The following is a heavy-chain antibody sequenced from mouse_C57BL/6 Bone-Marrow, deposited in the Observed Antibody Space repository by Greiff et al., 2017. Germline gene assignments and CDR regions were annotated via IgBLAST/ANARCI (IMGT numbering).Heavy chain of an antibody. CDR2: IYPSDSET. CDR1: GYTFTSYW. V-gene: IGHV1-52*01. J-gene: IGHJ4*01. CDR3: ARTGFYAMDD. Sequence: QVQLQQPGAELVRPGSSVKLSCKASGYTFTSYWMHWVKQRPIQGLEWIGNIYPSDSETHYNQKFKDKATLTVDKSSSTAYMQLSSLTSEDSAVYYCARTGFYAMDDWGQGTSVTVSS.